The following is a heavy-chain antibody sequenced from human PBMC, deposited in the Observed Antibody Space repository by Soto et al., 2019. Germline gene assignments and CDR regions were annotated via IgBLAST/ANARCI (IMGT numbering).Heavy chain of an antibody. CDR3: ARSGDNFNVLDY. J-gene: IGHJ4*02. Sequence: GGSLRLSCAASGFTFSDYYMSWVRQAPGRGLEWISYSSNSGTFARYATSVKGRFSTSRDNANNSLYLEMNSLRVEDTAVYYCARSGDNFNVLDYWGQGTPVTSPQ. CDR2: SSNSGTFA. CDR1: GFTFSDYY. D-gene: IGHD1-1*01. V-gene: IGHV3-11*06.